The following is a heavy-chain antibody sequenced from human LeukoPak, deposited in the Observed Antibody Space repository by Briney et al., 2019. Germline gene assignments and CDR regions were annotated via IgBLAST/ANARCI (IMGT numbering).Heavy chain of an antibody. J-gene: IGHJ5*02. CDR1: GGTFSSYA. Sequence: GASVKVSCKASGGTFSSYAISWVRQAPGQGLEWMGRIIPILGIANYAQKFQGRVTITADKSTSTAYMELSSLRSEDTAVYYCARRRNYYGSGYNWFDPWGQGTLVTVSS. CDR3: ARRRNYYGSGYNWFDP. V-gene: IGHV1-69*04. CDR2: IIPILGIA. D-gene: IGHD3-10*01.